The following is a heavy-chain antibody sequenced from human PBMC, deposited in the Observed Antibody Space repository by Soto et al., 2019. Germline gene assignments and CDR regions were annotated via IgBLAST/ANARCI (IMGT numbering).Heavy chain of an antibody. CDR2: IAYDGTKK. Sequence: QVQLVESGGGVVQPGRTLRLSCAASGFSFSSYAMHWVRQAPGKGLEWVAGIAYDGTKKYYADSVKGRFTISRDNSNTLYLQMNSLRGEETAVYYWARERVEYGDYQFYGMYVWGQGTTVT. J-gene: IGHJ6*02. V-gene: IGHV3-30-3*01. D-gene: IGHD2-15*01. CDR1: GFSFSSYA. CDR3: ARERVEYGDYQFYGMYV.